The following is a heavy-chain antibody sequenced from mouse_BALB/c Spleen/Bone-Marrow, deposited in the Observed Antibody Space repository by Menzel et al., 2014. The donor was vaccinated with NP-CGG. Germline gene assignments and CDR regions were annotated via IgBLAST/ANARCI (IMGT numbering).Heavy chain of an antibody. D-gene: IGHD2-4*01. V-gene: IGHV1-69*02. CDR1: GYTFTSYW. CDR2: IDPSDSET. J-gene: IGHJ4*01. Sequence: QVQLKESGAELVKPGAPVKLSRKASGYTFTSYWMNWVKQRPGRGLEWIGRIDPSDSETHYNQKFKDKATLTVDKSSSTAYIQLSSLTSEDSAVYYCARDGVITSYYAMDYWGQGTSVTVSS. CDR3: ARDGVITSYYAMDY.